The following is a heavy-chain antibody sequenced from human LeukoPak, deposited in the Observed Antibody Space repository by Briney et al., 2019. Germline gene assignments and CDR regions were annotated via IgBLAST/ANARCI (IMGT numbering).Heavy chain of an antibody. D-gene: IGHD2-21*02. CDR2: ISSSSSSI. CDR1: GFTFSAYS. Sequence: PGGSLRLSCAASGFTFSAYSMNWVRQAPGKGLEWVSSISSSSSSIYYADSVKGRFTISRDNAKNSLYLQMNCLRAEDTAVYYCAREANCGGDGYTSDYRGQGTLVTVSS. V-gene: IGHV3-21*01. J-gene: IGHJ4*02. CDR3: AREANCGGDGYTSDY.